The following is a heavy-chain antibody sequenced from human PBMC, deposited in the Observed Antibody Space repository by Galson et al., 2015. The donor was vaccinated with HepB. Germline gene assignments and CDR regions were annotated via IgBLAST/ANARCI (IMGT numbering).Heavy chain of an antibody. CDR1: GDSVSSNRAG. D-gene: IGHD3-22*01. CDR2: TYYRSKWYN. V-gene: IGHV6-1*01. Sequence: AISGDSVSSNRAGWNWIRQSPSRGLEWLGRTYYRSKWYNDYAVSVKSRITINPDTSKNQFSLQLNSVTPEDTAVYYCARDLYYYDSSGYNFDYWGQGTLVTVSS. J-gene: IGHJ4*02. CDR3: ARDLYYYDSSGYNFDY.